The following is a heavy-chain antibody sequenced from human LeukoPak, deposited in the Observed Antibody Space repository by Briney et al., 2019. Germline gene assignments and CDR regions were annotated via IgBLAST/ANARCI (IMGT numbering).Heavy chain of an antibody. J-gene: IGHJ4*02. CDR1: GASISGSGYC. CDR2: IYSSGST. D-gene: IGHD1-26*01. CDR3: AKSGGYGLIDY. V-gene: IGHV4-39*01. Sequence: PSETLSLTCTVSGASISGSGYCWGWIRQPPGKGLEWIGRIYSSGSTYYNASLQSRVTISIQTSKSQISLRLNSVTAADTAMYYCAKSGGYGLIDYWGQRTLVTVSS.